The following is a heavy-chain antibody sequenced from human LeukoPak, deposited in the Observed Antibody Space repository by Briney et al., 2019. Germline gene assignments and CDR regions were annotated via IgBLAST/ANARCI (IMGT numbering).Heavy chain of an antibody. D-gene: IGHD3-10*01. J-gene: IGHJ4*02. Sequence: GGSLRLSCAASGFTFSSYGMHWVRQAPGKGLEWVAFIRYDGSNKYYADSVKGRFTISRDNSKNTLHLQMNSRRAEDTAVYYCAKDYGSGSYFDYWGQGTLVTVSS. CDR3: AKDYGSGSYFDY. CDR1: GFTFSSYG. V-gene: IGHV3-30*02. CDR2: IRYDGSNK.